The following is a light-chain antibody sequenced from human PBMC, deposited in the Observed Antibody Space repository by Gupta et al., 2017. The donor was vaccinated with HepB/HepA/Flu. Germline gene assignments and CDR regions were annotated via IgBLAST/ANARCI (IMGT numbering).Light chain of an antibody. CDR3: QQYNNWPPT. J-gene: IGKJ3*01. CDR1: QSVSSY. V-gene: IGKV3-11*01. CDR2: DAS. Sequence: EIVLTQSPATLSLSPGERATLSCRASQSVSSYLAWYQQKPGQAPRLLMYDASKRATGIATRCSGSGSGTDFTLTISSLEPEDFAVYYCQQYNNWPPTFGPGTKVDIK.